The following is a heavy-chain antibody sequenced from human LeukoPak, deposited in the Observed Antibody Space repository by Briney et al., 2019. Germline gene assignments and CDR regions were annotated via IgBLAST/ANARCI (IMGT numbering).Heavy chain of an antibody. D-gene: IGHD6-6*01. CDR1: GGSITNYY. Sequence: PSETLSLTCSVSGGSITNYYWSWIRQPPGKGLEWIGYIYYSGSTNYNPSLKSRVTISLDRSMNQLSLRLTSVTTADTAVYYCARVGLSSSSFAFDIWGQGTMVIVSS. V-gene: IGHV4-59*01. CDR3: ARVGLSSSSFAFDI. CDR2: IYYSGST. J-gene: IGHJ3*02.